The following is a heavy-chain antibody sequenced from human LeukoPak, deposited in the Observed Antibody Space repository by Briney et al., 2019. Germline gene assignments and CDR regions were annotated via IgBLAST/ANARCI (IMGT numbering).Heavy chain of an antibody. Sequence: ASVKVSCKASGYTFTSYGISWVRQAPGQGLEWMGWISAYNGNTNYAQKLQGRVTMTTDTSTSTAYMELRSLRSDDTAVYYCARFDYYYDSSGYYYNYWGQGTLVTVSS. CDR3: ARFDYYYDSSGYYYNY. D-gene: IGHD3-22*01. CDR1: GYTFTSYG. V-gene: IGHV1-18*01. J-gene: IGHJ4*02. CDR2: ISAYNGNT.